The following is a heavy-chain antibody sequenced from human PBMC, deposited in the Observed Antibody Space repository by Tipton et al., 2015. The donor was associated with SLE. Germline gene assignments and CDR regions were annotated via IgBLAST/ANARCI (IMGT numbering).Heavy chain of an antibody. CDR1: EFTFGSYS. V-gene: IGHV3-48*01. Sequence: SLRLSCVGSEFTFGSYSMNWVRQAPGKGLEWLSYISSSSSTISYADSVRGRFTISRDKSRNTLDLQMTSLGADDTAVYLCAKVRGTHYYGGGGFSDFYYYGMDVWGQGTTVTVSS. D-gene: IGHD3-22*01. J-gene: IGHJ6*02. CDR2: ISSSSSTI. CDR3: AKVRGTHYYGGGGFSDFYYYGMDV.